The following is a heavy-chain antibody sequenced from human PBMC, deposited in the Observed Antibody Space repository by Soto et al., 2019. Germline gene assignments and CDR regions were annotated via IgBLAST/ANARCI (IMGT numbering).Heavy chain of an antibody. J-gene: IGHJ5*02. CDR2: IYYSGTS. CDR3: ARLHCHSPNCVPLEP. D-gene: IGHD2-2*01. Sequence: PSETLSLTCTVSGGSISDDTYYWGWIRQPPGKGLEWIGSIYYSGTSSYNPSLKSRVSMSVDTSKKQLSLRLTSVTAADTAVYYCARLHCHSPNCVPLEPWGQGTLVTVSS. V-gene: IGHV4-39*01. CDR1: GGSISDDTYY.